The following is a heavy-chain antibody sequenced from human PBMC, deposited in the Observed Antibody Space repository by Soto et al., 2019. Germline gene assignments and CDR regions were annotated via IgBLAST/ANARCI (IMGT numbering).Heavy chain of an antibody. CDR2: IDYSGNT. CDR1: GGSISSSTFY. Sequence: QLQLQESGPRLVKAAETLSLNCTVSGGSISSSTFYWGWIRQPPGRGLEWVGSIDYSGNTYYNASLKSRVIVSVDTSKNQFSLKLNSATAADTAVYYCARQFRFGRSIQVSVDTWGQGILVTVSS. D-gene: IGHD3-16*01. V-gene: IGHV4-39*01. J-gene: IGHJ5*02. CDR3: ARQFRFGRSIQVSVDT.